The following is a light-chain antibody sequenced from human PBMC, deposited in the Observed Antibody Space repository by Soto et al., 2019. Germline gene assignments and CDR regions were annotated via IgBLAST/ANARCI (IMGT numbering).Light chain of an antibody. Sequence: DIQMTQSPSTLSASVGDRVTITCRASQSISSWLAWYQQKPGEAPKLLIYKPSTLESGVPSRFSGSASGTEFTLTIISLQPDDFATYYCQQYHGYGSGTFGQGTKVEIK. V-gene: IGKV1-5*03. CDR1: QSISSW. J-gene: IGKJ1*01. CDR3: QQYHGYGSGT. CDR2: KPS.